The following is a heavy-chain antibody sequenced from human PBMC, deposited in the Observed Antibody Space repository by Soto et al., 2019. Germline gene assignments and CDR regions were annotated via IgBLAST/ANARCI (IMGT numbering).Heavy chain of an antibody. Sequence: ASVKVSCKASGYTFTRYGISWVRQAPGQGLEWMGWISAYNGNTNYAQKLQGRVTMTTDTSTSTAYMELRSLRSDDTAVYYCARDLPVAGPSPLFDPWGQGTLVTVSS. J-gene: IGHJ5*02. CDR3: ARDLPVAGPSPLFDP. CDR2: ISAYNGNT. D-gene: IGHD6-19*01. V-gene: IGHV1-18*01. CDR1: GYTFTRYG.